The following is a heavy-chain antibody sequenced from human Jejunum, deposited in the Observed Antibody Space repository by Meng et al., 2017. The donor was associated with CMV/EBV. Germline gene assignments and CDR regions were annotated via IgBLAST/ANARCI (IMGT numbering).Heavy chain of an antibody. J-gene: IGHJ5*02. V-gene: IGHV4-30-4*08. CDR2: IYDSGST. Sequence: GSFGRGVYLWSWIRQPPGKGLEWIEHIYDSGSTDYNPSLKSRVSISTDTSKNHFSLKLTSVTAADTAVYYCARAYGSGSYSPNYFDPWGQGTLVTVSS. D-gene: IGHD3-10*01. CDR3: ARAYGSGSYSPNYFDP. CDR1: GSFGRGVYL.